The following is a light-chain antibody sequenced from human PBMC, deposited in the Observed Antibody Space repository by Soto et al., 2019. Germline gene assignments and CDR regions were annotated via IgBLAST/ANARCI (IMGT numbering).Light chain of an antibody. Sequence: QSALTQPPSASGSPGESVTFSCTGTSSDVGRYDYVSWYQQHPGKAPKLLIYDNDKRPSEIPDRFSGSRSGTSATLGIAGLQTGDEADYYCGTWDSSLDAGVFGGGTKLTVL. J-gene: IGLJ2*01. V-gene: IGLV1-51*01. CDR2: DND. CDR3: GTWDSSLDAGV. CDR1: SSDVGRYDY.